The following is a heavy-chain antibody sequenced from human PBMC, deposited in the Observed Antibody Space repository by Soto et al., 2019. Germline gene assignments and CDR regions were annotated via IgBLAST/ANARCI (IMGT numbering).Heavy chain of an antibody. CDR3: GRGGGVEITGVYY. CDR2: ISSDETIV. Sequence: GGSLRLSCEGFGYTFRGYGMIWVRQAPGKGLECVSYISSDETIVNYADSVKGRFTISRDSAKNSLFLQMNSLRDEDTADYYGGRGGGVEITGVYYWGKGAQVPVSS. V-gene: IGHV3-48*02. CDR1: GYTFRGYG. J-gene: IGHJ4*02. D-gene: IGHD3-16*01.